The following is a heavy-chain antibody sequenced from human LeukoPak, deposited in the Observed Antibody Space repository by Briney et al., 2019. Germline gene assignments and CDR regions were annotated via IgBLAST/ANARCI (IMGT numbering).Heavy chain of an antibody. CDR1: GFTFSIYA. CDR3: AKLIGDPFY. CDR2: ISGTGTDT. J-gene: IGHJ4*02. V-gene: IGHV3-23*01. D-gene: IGHD4-17*01. Sequence: GGSLRLSCAASGFTFSIYAMSWVRQAPGKGLEWVSSISGTGTDTHYPDSVKGRFTISRDNSKNTLFLQMNSLRAEDAALYYCAKLIGDPFYWGQGTLVTVSS.